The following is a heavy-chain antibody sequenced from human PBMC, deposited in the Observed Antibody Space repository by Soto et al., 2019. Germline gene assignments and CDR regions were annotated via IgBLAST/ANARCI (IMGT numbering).Heavy chain of an antibody. CDR2: IYHSGTT. CDR3: ARVIKYYDQYYFDY. J-gene: IGHJ4*02. Sequence: QVRLQESGPGLVKPSQTLSLICTVSGGSISSGGYYWSWIRQHPGKGLEWIGYIYHSGTTYYIPSLKRRLTISVDTSKIQFSLKLSSVTAADTAVYYCARVIKYYDQYYFDYWGQGTLVTVSS. V-gene: IGHV4-31*03. D-gene: IGHD3-22*01. CDR1: GGSISSGGYY.